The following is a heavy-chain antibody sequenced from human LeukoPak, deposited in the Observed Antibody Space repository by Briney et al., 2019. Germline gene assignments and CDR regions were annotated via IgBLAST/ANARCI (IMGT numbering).Heavy chain of an antibody. D-gene: IGHD2-2*01. V-gene: IGHV3-30*04. CDR3: ARALGCSSTSCYAFGMDV. CDR1: GFTSSSYA. J-gene: IGHJ6*02. Sequence: GGSLRLSCAASGFTSSSYAMHWVRQAPGKGLEWVAVISYDGSNKYYADSVKGRFTISRDNSKNTLYLQMNSLRAEDTAVYYCARALGCSSTSCYAFGMDVWGQGTTVTVSS. CDR2: ISYDGSNK.